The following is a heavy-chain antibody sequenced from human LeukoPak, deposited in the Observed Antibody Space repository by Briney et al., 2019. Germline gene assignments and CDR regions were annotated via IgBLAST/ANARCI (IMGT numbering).Heavy chain of an antibody. CDR2: ISGSGGST. D-gene: IGHD5-12*01. CDR1: GFTFSSYA. CDR3: AKGPTYSGYDSRWFDP. V-gene: IGHV3-23*01. J-gene: IGHJ5*02. Sequence: GGSLRLSCAASGFTFSSYAMSWVRQAPGKGLEWVSAISGSGGSTYYADSVKGRFTISRDNSKNTLYLQMNSLRAEDTAVYYCAKGPTYSGYDSRWFDPWGQGTLVTVSS.